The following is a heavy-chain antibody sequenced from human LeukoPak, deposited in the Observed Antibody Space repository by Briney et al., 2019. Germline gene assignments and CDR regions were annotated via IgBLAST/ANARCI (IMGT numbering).Heavy chain of an antibody. Sequence: GGSLRLSCAASGFTVSSNYMSWVRQAPGKGLEWVSVIYSGGSTYYADSVKGRFIISRDNSNDTVYLQMNSLRADDTAIYYCASPNEWLLLGGFDYWGQGTLVIVSS. J-gene: IGHJ4*02. CDR2: IYSGGST. CDR3: ASPNEWLLLGGFDY. CDR1: GFTVSSNY. V-gene: IGHV3-53*05. D-gene: IGHD3-22*01.